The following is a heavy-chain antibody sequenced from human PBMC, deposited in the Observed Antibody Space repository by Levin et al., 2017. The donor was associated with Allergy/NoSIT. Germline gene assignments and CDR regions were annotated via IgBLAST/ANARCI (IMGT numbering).Heavy chain of an antibody. Sequence: PSQTLSLTCAVYGGSFSGYYWSWIRQPPGKGLEWIGEINHSGSTNYNPSLKSRVTISVDTSKNQFSLKLSSVTAADTAVYYCARGRSITIFGVVIWTFDYWGQGTLVTVSS. V-gene: IGHV4-34*01. D-gene: IGHD3-3*01. CDR3: ARGRSITIFGVVIWTFDY. CDR1: GGSFSGYY. J-gene: IGHJ4*02. CDR2: INHSGST.